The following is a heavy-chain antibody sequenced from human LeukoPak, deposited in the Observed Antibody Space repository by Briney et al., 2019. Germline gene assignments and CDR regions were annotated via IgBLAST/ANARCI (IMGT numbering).Heavy chain of an antibody. CDR3: ARGNGVSGYSDDWFDP. D-gene: IGHD6-25*01. Sequence: SGTLSLTCTVSGGSISSSSYYWGWIRQPPGKGLEWIGSIYYSGSTYYNPSLKSRVTISVDTSKNQFSLKLSSVTAADTAVYYCARGNGVSGYSDDWFDPWGQGTLVTVSS. CDR2: IYYSGST. J-gene: IGHJ5*02. CDR1: GGSISSSSYY. V-gene: IGHV4-39*01.